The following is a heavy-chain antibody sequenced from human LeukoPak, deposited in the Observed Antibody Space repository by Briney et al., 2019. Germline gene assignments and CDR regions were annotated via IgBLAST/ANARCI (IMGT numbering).Heavy chain of an antibody. CDR2: ISGSGSST. CDR1: GFTFSNYA. Sequence: GGSLRLSCAASGFTFSNYAMSWVRQAPGKGLEWVSAISGSGSSTYYCTDSVKSRFTISRDNSKNTLYLQMNSLRAEDTAVYYCAKGGIGKGVGAFDLWGQGTMVTVSS. J-gene: IGHJ3*01. CDR3: AKGGIGKGVGAFDL. D-gene: IGHD3-3*01. V-gene: IGHV3-23*01.